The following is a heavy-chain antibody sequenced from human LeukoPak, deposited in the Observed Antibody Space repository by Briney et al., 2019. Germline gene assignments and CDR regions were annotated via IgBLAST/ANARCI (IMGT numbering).Heavy chain of an antibody. CDR2: IYYSGST. Sequence: SQTLSLTCTVSGGSISSGGYYWSWIRQHPGKGLEWIGYIYYSGSTYYNPSLKSRVTISVDTSKNQFSLKLSSVTAADTAVYYCARGLTGRTNSHWFDPWGQGTWSPSSQ. J-gene: IGHJ5*02. D-gene: IGHD3-9*01. V-gene: IGHV4-31*03. CDR3: ARGLTGRTNSHWFDP. CDR1: GGSISSGGYY.